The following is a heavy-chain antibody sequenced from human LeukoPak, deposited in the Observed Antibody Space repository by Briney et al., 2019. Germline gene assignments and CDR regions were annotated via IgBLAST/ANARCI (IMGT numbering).Heavy chain of an antibody. CDR1: GFTVSSNY. V-gene: IGHV3-66*01. Sequence: GGSLRLSCAASGFTVSSNYMSWVRQAPGKGLEWVSVIYSGGSTYYADSVKGRFTIPRDNSKNTLYLQMNSLRAEDTAVYYCARAVYNWNYFYFDYWGQGTLVTVSS. D-gene: IGHD1-7*01. J-gene: IGHJ4*02. CDR2: IYSGGST. CDR3: ARAVYNWNYFYFDY.